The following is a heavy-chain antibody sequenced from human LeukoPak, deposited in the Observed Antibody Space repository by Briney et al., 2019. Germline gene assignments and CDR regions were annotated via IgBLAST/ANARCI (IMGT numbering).Heavy chain of an antibody. D-gene: IGHD3-3*01. Sequence: GASVKVSCKASGYTFTGYYMHWVRQAPGQGLEWMGWINPNSGGTNYAQKFQGRVTMTRDTSISTAYMELSRLRSDDTAVYYCARAPRVTIFDRWFDPWGQGTLVTVSS. V-gene: IGHV1-2*02. CDR1: GYTFTGYY. CDR3: ARAPRVTIFDRWFDP. J-gene: IGHJ5*02. CDR2: INPNSGGT.